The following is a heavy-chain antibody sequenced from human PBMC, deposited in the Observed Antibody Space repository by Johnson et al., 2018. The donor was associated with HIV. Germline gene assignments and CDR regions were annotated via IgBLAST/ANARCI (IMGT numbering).Heavy chain of an antibody. Sequence: QVQLVEPGGDFVKAGGSLRLSCAASGSTFSDYYMSWIRQAPGKGLEWVSYISGSGGTIYYADSVKGRFTISRDNAMNSVYLQMNSLRAEDTAVYYCAREGDGGAFDIWGQGTMVTVSS. CDR2: ISGSGGTI. V-gene: IGHV3-11*01. CDR1: GSTFSDYY. J-gene: IGHJ3*02. D-gene: IGHD3-16*01. CDR3: AREGDGGAFDI.